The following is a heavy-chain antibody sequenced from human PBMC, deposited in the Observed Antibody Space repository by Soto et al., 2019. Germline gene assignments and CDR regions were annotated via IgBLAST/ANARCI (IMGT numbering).Heavy chain of an antibody. J-gene: IGHJ6*02. CDR1: GYTFTTYG. V-gene: IGHV1-18*01. CDR2: ISAYNDNT. D-gene: IGHD4-4*01. Sequence: QIQLEQSGGEVKKPGASVKVSCKASGYTFTTYGIYWVRQAPGQGLEWMGWISAYNDNTHYAQNLQGRVTMTTDTSTTTAYMELRSLRSDDTAVYYCARGTASKAPFYYYYGLDVWGQGTTVTVSS. CDR3: ARGTASKAPFYYYYGLDV.